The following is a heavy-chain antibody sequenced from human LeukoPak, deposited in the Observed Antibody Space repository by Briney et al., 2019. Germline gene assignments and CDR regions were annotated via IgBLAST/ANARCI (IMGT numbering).Heavy chain of an antibody. V-gene: IGHV4-34*01. D-gene: IGHD3-3*01. Sequence: PSETLSLTCAVYGGSFSGYYWSWIRQPPGKGLEWIGEINHSGSTNYNPSLKSRVTISVDTSKNQFSLKLSSVTAADTAVYYCARDLAIFGNDYGMDLWGQGTTVTVSS. CDR3: ARDLAIFGNDYGMDL. CDR1: GGSFSGYY. J-gene: IGHJ6*02. CDR2: INHSGST.